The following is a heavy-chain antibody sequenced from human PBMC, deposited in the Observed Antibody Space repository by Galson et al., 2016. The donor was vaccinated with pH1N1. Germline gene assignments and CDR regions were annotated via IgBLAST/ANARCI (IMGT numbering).Heavy chain of an antibody. J-gene: IGHJ4*02. V-gene: IGHV2-5*04. CDR3: VHWGSYSDSGSGYPPFDY. CDR1: GSSLSTSGVG. CDR2: IYWNEAK. D-gene: IGHD3-3*01. Sequence: PALVKPTQTLTLTCTFSGSSLSTSGVGVGWIRQPPGKALDWLALIYWNEAKNYSPFLKRRLSITKNTSKNQVVLTMAHMDPVDTGTYYCVHWGSYSDSGSGYPPFDYWGQGTLVTVSS.